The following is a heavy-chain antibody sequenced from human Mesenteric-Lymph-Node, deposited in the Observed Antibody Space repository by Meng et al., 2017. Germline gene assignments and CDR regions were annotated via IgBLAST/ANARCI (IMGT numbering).Heavy chain of an antibody. D-gene: IGHD2-2*01. J-gene: IGHJ4*02. CDR2: IIPILGIA. CDR1: GYTFTSYA. Sequence: SVKVSCKASGYTFTSYAMNWVRQAPGQGLEWMGRIIPILGIANYAQKFQGRVTITADKSTGTAYMELSSLRSEDTAVYYCARGGGSTSSHWGQGTLVSVSS. CDR3: ARGGGSTSSH. V-gene: IGHV1-69*04.